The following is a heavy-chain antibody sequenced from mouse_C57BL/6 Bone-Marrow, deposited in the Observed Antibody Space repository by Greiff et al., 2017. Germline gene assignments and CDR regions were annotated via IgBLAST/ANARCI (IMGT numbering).Heavy chain of an antibody. CDR2: IYPGDGDT. J-gene: IGHJ4*01. Sequence: QVQLKQSGAELVKPGASVKISCKASGYAFSSYWMNWVKQRPGKGLEWIGQIYPGDGDTNYNGKFKGKATLTADKSSSTAYMQLSSLTSEDSAVYFCARLLWLRPYAMDYWGQGTSVTVSS. CDR3: ARLLWLRPYAMDY. D-gene: IGHD2-2*01. V-gene: IGHV1-80*01. CDR1: GYAFSSYW.